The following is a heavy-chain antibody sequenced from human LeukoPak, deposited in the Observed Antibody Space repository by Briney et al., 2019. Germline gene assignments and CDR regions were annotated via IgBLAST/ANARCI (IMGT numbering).Heavy chain of an antibody. J-gene: IGHJ4*02. CDR3: ARDRAAAGTLGFDY. D-gene: IGHD6-13*01. CDR1: EFTFTDAW. Sequence: TGGSLRLSCAASEFTFTDAWMSWVRQAPGKGLEWVGRIKSKTDGGTIDYSAPVKGRFIISRDDSKNTLYLQMNSLRAEDTAVYYCARDRAAAGTLGFDYWGQGTLVTVSS. CDR2: IKSKTDGGTI. V-gene: IGHV3-15*01.